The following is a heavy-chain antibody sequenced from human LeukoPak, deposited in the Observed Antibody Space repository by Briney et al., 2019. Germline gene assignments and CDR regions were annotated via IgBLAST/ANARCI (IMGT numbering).Heavy chain of an antibody. Sequence: ASVKVSCKTSGYSFNSYYMHWVRQAPGQGLEWMGIINPSDGSTSYAQKFQGRLTMTRDMSTSTVNMELSSLGSEDTAVYYCARGAITYYDFWSGCGFDTWGQGTMVTVSS. CDR3: ARGAITYYDFWSGCGFDT. CDR1: GYSFNSYY. J-gene: IGHJ3*02. D-gene: IGHD3-3*01. V-gene: IGHV1-46*02. CDR2: INPSDGST.